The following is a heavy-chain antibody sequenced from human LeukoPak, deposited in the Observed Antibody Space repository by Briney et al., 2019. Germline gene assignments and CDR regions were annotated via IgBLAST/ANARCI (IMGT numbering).Heavy chain of an antibody. CDR2: IYYSGST. V-gene: IGHV4-31*03. CDR1: GGSISSGGYY. CDR3: ARDYYDSSGYNYFDY. D-gene: IGHD3-22*01. Sequence: KPSQTLSLTCTVSGGSISSGGYYWSWIRQHPGKGLEWIGYIYYSGSTYCNPSLKSRVTISVDTSKNQFSLKLSSVTAADTAVYYCARDYYDSSGYNYFDYWGQGTLVTVSS. J-gene: IGHJ4*02.